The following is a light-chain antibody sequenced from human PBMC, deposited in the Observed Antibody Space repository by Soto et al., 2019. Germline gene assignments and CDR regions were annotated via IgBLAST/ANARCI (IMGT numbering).Light chain of an antibody. Sequence: EILLTYSPGSLSVFQGEIASLSCRASQNVNNRLAWYRQKAGQAPRLLISGASSRATGIPDRFSSGGSETDFTLTISSLEPEDFAVYYCQHYGTSWWTFGQGTKVDIK. V-gene: IGKV3-20*01. CDR1: QNVNNR. CDR3: QHYGTSWWT. J-gene: IGKJ1*01. CDR2: GAS.